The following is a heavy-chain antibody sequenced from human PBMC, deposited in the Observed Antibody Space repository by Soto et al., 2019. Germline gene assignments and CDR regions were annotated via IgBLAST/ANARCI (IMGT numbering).Heavy chain of an antibody. CDR2: IKQDGSEK. Sequence: EVQLVESGGGLVQPGGSLRLSCAASGFTFSSYWMSWVRQAPGKGLEWVANIKQDGSEKYYVDSVKGRFTISRDNAKNSLYLQMNSLRAEDTAVYYCARPATASKSGAAQGYWGQGTLVTVSS. V-gene: IGHV3-7*01. CDR1: GFTFSSYW. J-gene: IGHJ4*02. CDR3: ARPATASKSGAAQGY. D-gene: IGHD6-6*01.